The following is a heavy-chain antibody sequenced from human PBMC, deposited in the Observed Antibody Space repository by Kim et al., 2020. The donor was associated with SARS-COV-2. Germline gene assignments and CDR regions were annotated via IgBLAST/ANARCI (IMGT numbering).Heavy chain of an antibody. CDR1: GGSFSGYY. CDR3: SRGLGLRFLPN. V-gene: IGHV4-34*01. J-gene: IGHJ4*02. D-gene: IGHD3-3*01. Sequence: SETLSLTCAVYGGSFSGYYWSWIRQPPGKGLEWIGEINHSGSTNYNPSLKSRVTISVDTSKNQFSLKLSSVNAADTAVYYCSRGLGLRFLPNWGQGTLVT. CDR2: INHSGST.